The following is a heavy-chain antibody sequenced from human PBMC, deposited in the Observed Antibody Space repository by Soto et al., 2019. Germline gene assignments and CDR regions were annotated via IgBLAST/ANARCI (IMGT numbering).Heavy chain of an antibody. CDR3: ARGGVDYYDSSGYYFSPYYFDY. D-gene: IGHD3-22*01. CDR1: GGSISGYY. J-gene: IGHJ4*02. Sequence: PSETLSLTCTVSGGSISGYYWSWIRQTPGKGLEWIGYIYYSEPSGSTNYNPSLKSRVTISVDRSKNQFSLKLSSVTAADTAVYYCARGGVDYYDSSGYYFSPYYFDYWGQGTLVTSP. CDR2: IYYSEPSGST. V-gene: IGHV4-59*12.